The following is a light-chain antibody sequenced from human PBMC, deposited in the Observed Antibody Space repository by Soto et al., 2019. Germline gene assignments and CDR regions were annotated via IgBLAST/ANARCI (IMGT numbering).Light chain of an antibody. CDR2: AAS. CDR3: QHYDSYPPYT. CDR1: RSFASSY. J-gene: IGKJ2*01. Sequence: EIVLTQSPVTLSLSPGERATLSCRASRSFASSYLGWYQQKPGQAPRLLIYAASTRATGIPDRFSGSGSATDFTLTISRLEPEDSAVYYCQHYDSYPPYTFGQGTKLEIK. V-gene: IGKV3-20*01.